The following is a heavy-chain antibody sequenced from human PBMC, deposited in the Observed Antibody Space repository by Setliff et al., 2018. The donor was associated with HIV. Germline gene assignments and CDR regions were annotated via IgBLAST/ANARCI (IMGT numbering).Heavy chain of an antibody. CDR3: ARGGYSSSWYTYYGMDV. D-gene: IGHD6-13*01. CDR2: INHSGST. V-gene: IGHV4-34*01. Sequence: PLETLSLTCAIYGGSFSNYYWTWIRQPPGKGLEWIGEINHSGSTNYNPSLKSRVTISVDTSKNQFSLKLSSVTAADTAVYYCARGGYSSSWYTYYGMDVWGQGTTVTVSS. J-gene: IGHJ6*02. CDR1: GGSFSNYY.